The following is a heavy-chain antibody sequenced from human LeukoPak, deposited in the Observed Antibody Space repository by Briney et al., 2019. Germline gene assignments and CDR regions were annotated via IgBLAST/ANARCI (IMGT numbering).Heavy chain of an antibody. CDR3: ARDHPAASGSDYYYGMDV. D-gene: IGHD6-19*01. V-gene: IGHV1-18*04. CDR2: ISAYNGNT. CDR1: GYTFTSYG. J-gene: IGHJ6*04. Sequence: ASVKVSCKASGYTFTSYGISWVRQAPGQGLEWMGWISAYNGNTNYTQKLQGRVTMTTDTSTSTAYMELRSLRSDDTAVYYCARDHPAASGSDYYYGMDVWGKGTTVTVSS.